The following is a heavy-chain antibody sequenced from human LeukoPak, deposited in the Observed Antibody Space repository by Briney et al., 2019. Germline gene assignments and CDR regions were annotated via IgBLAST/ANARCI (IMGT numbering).Heavy chain of an antibody. J-gene: IGHJ4*02. V-gene: IGHV3-74*01. Sequence: GGSLRLSCAASGFTFSSYWMQWVRQAPGKGLVWVSRINSDGSSTSYADSVKGRFTISRDNAKNTLYLQMNSLRAEDTAVYYCARAEGVNYYDSSGYSWGQGTLVTVSS. CDR1: GFTFSSYW. CDR3: ARAEGVNYYDSSGYS. CDR2: INSDGSST. D-gene: IGHD3-22*01.